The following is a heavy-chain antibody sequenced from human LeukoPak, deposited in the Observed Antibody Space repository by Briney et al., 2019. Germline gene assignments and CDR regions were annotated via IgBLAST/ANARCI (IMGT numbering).Heavy chain of an antibody. CDR2: ISSSSTYI. J-gene: IGHJ4*02. Sequence: GGSLRLSCAASGFTFSSYNMNWVRQAPGKGLEWVSSISSSSTYIYYADSVKGRFTISRDNAKNSLYLQMSSLRAEDTAVYYCARAPYGSGSYSGSDYWGQGTLVTVSS. CDR3: ARAPYGSGSYSGSDY. D-gene: IGHD3-10*01. V-gene: IGHV3-21*01. CDR1: GFTFSSYN.